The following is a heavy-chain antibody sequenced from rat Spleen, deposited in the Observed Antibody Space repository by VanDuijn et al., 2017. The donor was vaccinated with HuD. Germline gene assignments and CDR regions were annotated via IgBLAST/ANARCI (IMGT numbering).Heavy chain of an antibody. V-gene: IGHV10-5*01. CDR3: TADSGANWFAY. D-gene: IGHD4-3*01. CDR1: GFTFSNTA. Sequence: VQLVESGGGLVQPGRSMKLSCAASGFTFSNTAMYWVRQAPGKGLEWVARIRTEPHNYATYYTDSVQGRFTISRDESKSMVYLQMDNLKTEDTAMYYCTADSGANWFAYWGQGTLVTVSS. CDR2: IRTEPHNYAT. J-gene: IGHJ3*01.